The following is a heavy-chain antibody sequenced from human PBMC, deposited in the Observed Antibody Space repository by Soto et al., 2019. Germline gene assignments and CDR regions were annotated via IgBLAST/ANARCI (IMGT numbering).Heavy chain of an antibody. D-gene: IGHD2-15*01. CDR2: IYPGDSDT. CDR3: ARVAAATGHGIIGY. J-gene: IGHJ4*02. CDR1: GYIFTSYW. V-gene: IGHV5-51*01. Sequence: PGESLKISCKGSGYIFTSYWIGWVRQTPGKGLEWMGIIYPGDSDTKYSPSFEGQVTISADKSISTAYLQWSSLKAADTAIYYCARVAAATGHGIIGYWGPGTLVTLSS.